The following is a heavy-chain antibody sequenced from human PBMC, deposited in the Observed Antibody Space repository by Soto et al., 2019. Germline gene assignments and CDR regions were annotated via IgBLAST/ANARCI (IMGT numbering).Heavy chain of an antibody. CDR1: GFTFSSYA. V-gene: IGHV3-33*01. J-gene: IGHJ3*02. CDR3: ARGGDSSNWYRAFDI. Sequence: GGSLRLSCAASGFTFSSYAMHWVRQAPGKGLEWVALIWYDGSNKYYADSVKGRFTISRDNSKNTLYLQMNSLRAEDTAVYYCARGGDSSNWYRAFDIWGQGTMVT. D-gene: IGHD6-13*01. CDR2: IWYDGSNK.